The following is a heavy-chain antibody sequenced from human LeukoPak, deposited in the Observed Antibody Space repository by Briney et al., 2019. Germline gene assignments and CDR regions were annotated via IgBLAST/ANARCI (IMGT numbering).Heavy chain of an antibody. D-gene: IGHD4-17*01. V-gene: IGHV4-59*08. CDR3: ARLDYGDRNWFDP. CDR2: IYYSGST. J-gene: IGHJ5*02. Sequence: SETLSLTCTVSGGSVSSFYWSWIRQPPGKELEWLGYIYYSGSTNYSPSLKSRVTISVDTSKNQFSLKLTSVTAADTAVYYCARLDYGDRNWFDPWGQGTLVTVSS. CDR1: GGSVSSFY.